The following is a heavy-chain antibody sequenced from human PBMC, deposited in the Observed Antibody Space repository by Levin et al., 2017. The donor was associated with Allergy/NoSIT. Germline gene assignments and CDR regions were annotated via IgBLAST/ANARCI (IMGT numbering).Heavy chain of an antibody. CDR2: IYYSGST. Sequence: SETLSLTCTVSGGSISSSSYYWGWIRQPPGTGLEWIGSIYYSGSTYYNPSLKSRVTISVDTSKNQFSLKLSSVTAADTAVYYCAREGIQLWLLGPDAFDIWGQGTMVTVSS. J-gene: IGHJ3*02. CDR1: GGSISSSSYY. V-gene: IGHV4-39*07. D-gene: IGHD5-18*01. CDR3: AREGIQLWLLGPDAFDI.